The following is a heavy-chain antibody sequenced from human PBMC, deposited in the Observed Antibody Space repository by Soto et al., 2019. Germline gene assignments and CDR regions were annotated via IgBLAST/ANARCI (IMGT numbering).Heavy chain of an antibody. CDR2: ISASSSYI. CDR3: GPETAAGSFNWFDP. V-gene: IGHV3-21*01. Sequence: GGSLRLSCAASGFTLSSYTMNWVRQAPGKGLEWVSSISASSSYIYYADSVKGRFTISRDNAKNSLYLQMNSLRAEDTAVYYCGPETAAGSFNWFDPWGQGTLVTVSS. D-gene: IGHD6-13*01. CDR1: GFTLSSYT. J-gene: IGHJ5*02.